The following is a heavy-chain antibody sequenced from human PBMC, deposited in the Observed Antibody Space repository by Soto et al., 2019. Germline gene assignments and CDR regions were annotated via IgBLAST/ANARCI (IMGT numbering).Heavy chain of an antibody. D-gene: IGHD3-3*01. CDR1: GGSISSGDYY. J-gene: IGHJ6*02. Sequence: PSETLSLTCTVSGGSISSGDYYWSWIRQPPGKGLEWIGYIYYSGSTYYNPSLKSRVTISVDTSKNQFSLKLSSVTAADTAVYYCARDEPRYDFWSGYCRPARGYHGMDVWGQGTTVTVSS. CDR2: IYYSGST. CDR3: ARDEPRYDFWSGYCRPARGYHGMDV. V-gene: IGHV4-30-4*01.